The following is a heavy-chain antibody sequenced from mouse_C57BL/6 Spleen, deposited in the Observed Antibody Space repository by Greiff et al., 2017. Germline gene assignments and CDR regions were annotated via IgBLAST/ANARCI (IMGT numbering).Heavy chain of an antibody. CDR2: IDPETGGT. CDR1: GYTFTDYE. V-gene: IGHV1-15*01. Sequence: QVQLKQSGAELVRPGASVTLSCKASGYTFTDYEMHWVKQTPVHGLEWIGAIDPETGGTAYNQKFKGKAILTADKSSSPAYMALRSLTSEDSAVYYGTRTYKSAMDYWGQGTSVTVSS. D-gene: IGHD1-3*01. J-gene: IGHJ4*01. CDR3: TRTYKSAMDY.